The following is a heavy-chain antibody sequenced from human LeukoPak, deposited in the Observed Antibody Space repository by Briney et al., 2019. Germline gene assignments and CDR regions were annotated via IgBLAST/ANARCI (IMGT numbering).Heavy chain of an antibody. CDR1: GFTFSSYA. J-gene: IGHJ4*02. CDR3: ARAKGSGGSGTFDY. D-gene: IGHD2-15*01. V-gene: IGHV3-64*01. CDR2: ISSNGGST. Sequence: GGSLRLSCAASGFTFSSYAMHWVRQAPGKGLEYVSAISSNGGSTYYANSVKGRFTISRDNSKNTLYLQMGSLRAGDMAVYYCARAKGSGGSGTFDYWGQGTLVTVSS.